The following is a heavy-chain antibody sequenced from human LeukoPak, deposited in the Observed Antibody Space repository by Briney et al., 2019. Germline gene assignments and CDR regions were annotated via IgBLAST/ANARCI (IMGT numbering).Heavy chain of an antibody. Sequence: SGTLSLTCAVSGDSISSSNWWSWVRQPPGKGLEWIGEIYHSGTTNYNPSLKSRVTISVDESKNQFSLKLSSVTAADTAVYYCARRMEQMPTIGQSNWIDPWGQGTLVTVSS. CDR3: ARRMEQMPTIGQSNWIDP. CDR1: GDSISSSNW. J-gene: IGHJ5*02. D-gene: IGHD5-24*01. CDR2: IYHSGTT. V-gene: IGHV4-4*02.